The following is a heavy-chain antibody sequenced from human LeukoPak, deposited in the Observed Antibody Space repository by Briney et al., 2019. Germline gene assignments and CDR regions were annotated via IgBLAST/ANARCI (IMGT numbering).Heavy chain of an antibody. Sequence: PSETLSLTCTVSGASITTYYWSWIRQPPGKGLEWIGYIYFTGATYYNPSLKSRVTISLDTSKNQFSLKLSSVTAADAAVYYCARAGYSYGTGYYFDYWGQGALVTVSS. CDR3: ARAGYSYGTGYYFDY. V-gene: IGHV4-59*01. J-gene: IGHJ4*02. CDR2: IYFTGAT. D-gene: IGHD5-18*01. CDR1: GASITTYY.